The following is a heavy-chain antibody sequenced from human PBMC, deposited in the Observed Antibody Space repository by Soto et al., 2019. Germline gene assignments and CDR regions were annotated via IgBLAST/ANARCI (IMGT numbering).Heavy chain of an antibody. J-gene: IGHJ5*02. CDR1: GGTFSSYA. D-gene: IGHD5-12*01. Sequence: GASVKVSCKASGGTFSSYAISWVRQAPGQGLEWMGGIIPIFGTANYAQKFQGRVTITADESTSTAYMELSSLRSEGTAVYYCARDASSGYRGWWDPWGQGTLVTVSS. CDR2: IIPIFGTA. CDR3: ARDASSGYRGWWDP. V-gene: IGHV1-69*13.